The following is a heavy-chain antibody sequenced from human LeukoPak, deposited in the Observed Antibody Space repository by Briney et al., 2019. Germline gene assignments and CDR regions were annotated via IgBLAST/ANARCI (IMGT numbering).Heavy chain of an antibody. D-gene: IGHD1-26*01. CDR1: GFTFSSYA. Sequence: GGSLRLSCAASGFTFSSYAMSWVRQAPGKGLEWVSAISSSGGNTYYADSVKGRFTISRDNSKNTLYLQMNSLRAEDTAVYYCAKGGSDYDDHGYSFGYWDQGALVTVSS. V-gene: IGHV3-23*01. CDR2: ISSSGGNT. CDR3: AKGGSDYDDHGYSFGY. J-gene: IGHJ4*02.